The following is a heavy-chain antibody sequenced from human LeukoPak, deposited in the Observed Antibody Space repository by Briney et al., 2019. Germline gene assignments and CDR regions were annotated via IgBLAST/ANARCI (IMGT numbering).Heavy chain of an antibody. V-gene: IGHV3-48*01. Sequence: GGSLRLSCAASGFTFSTYHMNWVRQAPGKGLEWVSYISRSSDAIYYADSVKGRFTISRDNAKNSLYLQMSSLRAEDTAVYFCARDYYDDSGYFQSAYWGQGTLVTVSS. D-gene: IGHD3-22*01. CDR1: GFTFSTYH. CDR3: ARDYYDDSGYFQSAY. J-gene: IGHJ4*02. CDR2: ISRSSDAI.